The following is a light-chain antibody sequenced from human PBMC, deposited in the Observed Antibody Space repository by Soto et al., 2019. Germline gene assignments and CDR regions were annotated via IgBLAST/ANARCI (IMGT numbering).Light chain of an antibody. CDR2: STN. CDR1: SSNIGSNT. Sequence: QSVLTQPPSASGTPGQRVTISCSGSSSNIGSNTVNWYQQLPGTAPKLLIYSTNQRHSGVPDRFSGSKSGTAASLAISGLQSEDEADYYCAAWDDSLNGPHVVFGGGTKVTVL. V-gene: IGLV1-44*01. J-gene: IGLJ2*01. CDR3: AAWDDSLNGPHVV.